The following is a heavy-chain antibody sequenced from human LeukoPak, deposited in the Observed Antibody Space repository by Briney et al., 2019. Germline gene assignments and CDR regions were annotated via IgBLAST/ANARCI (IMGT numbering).Heavy chain of an antibody. D-gene: IGHD3-3*01. Sequence: GGSLRLSCAPSGFTFSRHGMHWVRQAPGKGLEWVAIISNDGSRKYYAHSVEGRFTISRDNAKNSLYLQMNSLRAEDTAVYYCARTLRFFRFLDVWGQGTTVTVSS. CDR3: ARTLRFFRFLDV. V-gene: IGHV3-30*03. CDR1: GFTFSRHG. J-gene: IGHJ6*02. CDR2: ISNDGSRK.